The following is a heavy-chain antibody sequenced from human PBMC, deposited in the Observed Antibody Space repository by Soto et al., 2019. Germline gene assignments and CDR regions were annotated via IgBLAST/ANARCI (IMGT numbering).Heavy chain of an antibody. V-gene: IGHV3-74*01. D-gene: IGHD1-1*01. J-gene: IGHJ6*02. CDR2: IKFDGSST. Sequence: GGSMRLSCAASGFAFSTYWMHWVRQAPGKGLLWVSRIKFDGSSTYYGDSVKGRFTISRDDAKNTLFLQMNGLRVDDTAVYYCARGAKNVYAMDVWGQGTTVTVSS. CDR3: ARGAKNVYAMDV. CDR1: GFAFSTYW.